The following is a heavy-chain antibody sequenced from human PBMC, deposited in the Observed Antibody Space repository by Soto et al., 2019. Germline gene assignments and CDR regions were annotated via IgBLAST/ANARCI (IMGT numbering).Heavy chain of an antibody. CDR2: ISGSGGST. CDR1: GVTFSSYA. J-gene: IGHJ3*02. Sequence: PGASLRLSCTASGVTFSSYAMSWVRQAPGKGLEWVSAISGSGGSTYYADSVKGRFTISRDNSKNSLYLQMNSLRAEDTAVYYCSRTRRSDITMIVVVSTPGAFDIWGQATMATVSS. CDR3: SRTRRSDITMIVVVSTPGAFDI. V-gene: IGHV3-23*01. D-gene: IGHD3-22*01.